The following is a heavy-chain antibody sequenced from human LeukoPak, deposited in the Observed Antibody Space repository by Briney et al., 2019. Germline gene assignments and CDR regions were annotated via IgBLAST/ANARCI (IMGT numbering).Heavy chain of an antibody. CDR2: IIPIFGTA. CDR3: AKARLVITTSAFDY. J-gene: IGHJ4*02. CDR1: GGTFSSYA. D-gene: IGHD3-22*01. V-gene: IGHV1-69*13. Sequence: SVKVSCKASGGTFSSYAISWVRQAPGQGLEWMGGIIPIFGTANYAQKFQGRVTITADESTSTAYMELSSLRAEDTAVYYCAKARLVITTSAFDYWGQGTLVTVSS.